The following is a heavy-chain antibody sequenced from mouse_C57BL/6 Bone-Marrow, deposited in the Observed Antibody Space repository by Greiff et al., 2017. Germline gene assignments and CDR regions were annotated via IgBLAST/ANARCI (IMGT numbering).Heavy chain of an antibody. V-gene: IGHV1-55*01. CDR3: ARSTTVVADFDD. D-gene: IGHD1-1*01. CDR2: IYPGSGST. Sequence: QVQLQQPGAELVKPGASVKMSCKASGYTFTSYWITWVKQRPGQGLEWIGDIYPGSGSTNYNEKFKSKATLTVDTSSSTAYMQLSSLTSEDSAVYYCARSTTVVADFDDWGQGTTLTVSS. CDR1: GYTFTSYW. J-gene: IGHJ2*01.